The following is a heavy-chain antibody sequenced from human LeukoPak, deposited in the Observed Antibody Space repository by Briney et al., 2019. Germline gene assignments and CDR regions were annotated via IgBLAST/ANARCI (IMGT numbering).Heavy chain of an antibody. V-gene: IGHV4-39*01. J-gene: IGHJ4*02. CDR1: GGSISSISYY. D-gene: IGHD3-10*01. Sequence: SETLSLTCTVSGGSISSISYYWGSIRQPPGTGLEWIGSIYYSGSTYYNPSLKSRVTISVDTSKHQFSLKLSSVTAADTAVYYCARLPQSRGYYYGSGSDFWGQGTLVTVSS. CDR2: IYYSGST. CDR3: ARLPQSRGYYYGSGSDF.